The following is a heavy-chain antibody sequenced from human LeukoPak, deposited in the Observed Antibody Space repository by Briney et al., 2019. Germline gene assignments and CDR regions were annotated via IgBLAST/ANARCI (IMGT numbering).Heavy chain of an antibody. CDR2: IIPVLNIT. V-gene: IGHV1-69*04. Sequence: VASVKVSCKTSGGTFSSSAITWVRQAPGQGLEWMGRIIPVLNITTYAQEFQGRVTITADTSTSTVYMELSSLRSEETAVYYCAKDQGLTAPPPYGLDVWGQGTTVIVTS. CDR3: AKDQGLTAPPPYGLDV. CDR1: GGTFSSSA. D-gene: IGHD5-18*01. J-gene: IGHJ6*02.